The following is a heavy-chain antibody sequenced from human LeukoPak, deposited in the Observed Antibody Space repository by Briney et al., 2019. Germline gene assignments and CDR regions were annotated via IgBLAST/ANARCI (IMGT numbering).Heavy chain of an antibody. D-gene: IGHD6-13*01. V-gene: IGHV1-2*02. J-gene: IGHJ4*02. CDR3: ARSIAAAPGGY. CDR2: INPNSGGT. CDR1: GYTFTGYY. Sequence: ASVKVSCEAPGYTFTGYYMHWVRQAPGQGLEWMGWINPNSGGTNYAQKFQGRVTMTRDTSISTAYMELSRLRSDDTAVYYCARSIAAAPGGYWGQGTLVTVSS.